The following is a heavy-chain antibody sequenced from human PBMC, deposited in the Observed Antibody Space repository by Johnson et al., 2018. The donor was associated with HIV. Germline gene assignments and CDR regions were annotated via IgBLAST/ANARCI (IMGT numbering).Heavy chain of an antibody. CDR1: GFTFSSYW. D-gene: IGHD6-6*01. V-gene: IGHV3-30*03. CDR2: ISYDGSNK. Sequence: QVQLVESGGGVVQPGRSLRLSCAASGFTFSSYWMSWVRQAPGKGLEWVAVISYDGSNKYYADSVKCRFTISRDNSKNTLYLQMNSLRAEDTAVYYCAREYSSLSQGAFDIWGQGTMVTVSS. CDR3: AREYSSLSQGAFDI. J-gene: IGHJ3*02.